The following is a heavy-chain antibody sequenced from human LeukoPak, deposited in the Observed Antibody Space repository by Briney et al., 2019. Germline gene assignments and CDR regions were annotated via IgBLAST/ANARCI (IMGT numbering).Heavy chain of an antibody. Sequence: GGSLRLSCEASGFTFSSYGMSWVRQAPGKGLEWVSAISGGGGGTYYADSVKGRFTISRDNSKNTLYLQMNSLRAEDAGVYFCAKRVAHSSGAYWDYWGQGILVTVSS. CDR3: AKRVAHSSGAYWDY. V-gene: IGHV3-23*01. D-gene: IGHD6-19*01. CDR1: GFTFSSYG. J-gene: IGHJ4*02. CDR2: ISGGGGGT.